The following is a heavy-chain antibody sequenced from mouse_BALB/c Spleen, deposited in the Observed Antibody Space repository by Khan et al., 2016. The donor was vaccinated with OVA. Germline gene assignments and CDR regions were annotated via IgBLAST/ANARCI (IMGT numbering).Heavy chain of an antibody. CDR1: GITFSSYG. Sequence: EVELVESGGDLVKPGGSLNLSCEASGITFSSYGMSWLRQTPDKRLEWVATISNGGSYTYYPDSVKGRLTISRDNAKNTLYLQMSSLKSEDTAMYYCARHRFTTPTAWFAYWGQGTLVTVSA. J-gene: IGHJ3*01. D-gene: IGHD1-2*01. V-gene: IGHV5-6*01. CDR3: ARHRFTTPTAWFAY. CDR2: ISNGGSYT.